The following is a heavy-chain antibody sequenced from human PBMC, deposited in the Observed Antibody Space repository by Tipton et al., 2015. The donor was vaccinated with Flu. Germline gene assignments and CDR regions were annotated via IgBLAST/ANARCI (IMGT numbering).Heavy chain of an antibody. D-gene: IGHD6-13*01. CDR2: IYSGGNT. V-gene: IGHV3-66*01. J-gene: IGHJ6*02. CDR3: ARARGSSGGFGMDV. CDR1: GVTVSSNY. Sequence: SGVTVSSNYMNWVRQAPGKGLEWVSVIYSGGNTYYADSVKGRFTISRDSSKNTVYLQMNSVSAEDTAVYYCARARGSSGGFGMDVWGQGTTVTASS.